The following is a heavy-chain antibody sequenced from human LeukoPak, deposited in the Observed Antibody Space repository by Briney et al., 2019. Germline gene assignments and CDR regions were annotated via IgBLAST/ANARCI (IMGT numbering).Heavy chain of an antibody. J-gene: IGHJ4*02. D-gene: IGHD2-2*01. CDR2: IWYDGRDK. Sequence: GGSLRLSCAASGFIFRSYGMHWVRQTPGEGLEWVAAIWYDGRDKYYADSVKGRFTISRDNSESTLSLQMNSLRGEDTAVYYCARGLVVPAALDYWGQGTLVTVSS. CDR1: GFIFRSYG. V-gene: IGHV3-33*01. CDR3: ARGLVVPAALDY.